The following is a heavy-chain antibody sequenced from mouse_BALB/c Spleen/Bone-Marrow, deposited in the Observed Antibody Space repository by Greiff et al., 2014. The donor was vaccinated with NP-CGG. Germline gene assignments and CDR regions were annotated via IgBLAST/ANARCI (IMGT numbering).Heavy chain of an antibody. Sequence: DVMLVESGGGLVKPGGSLKLSCAASGFTFSDYYMYWVRQTPEKRLEWVATISDGGTYTFYPDSVKGRFTISRDNAKNNLYLQMSSLQSEDTATYYCTRSGKRYGAMDYWGQGTSVTVSS. CDR2: ISDGGTYT. CDR3: TRSGKRYGAMDY. V-gene: IGHV5-4*02. D-gene: IGHD2-10*02. CDR1: GFTFSDYY. J-gene: IGHJ4*01.